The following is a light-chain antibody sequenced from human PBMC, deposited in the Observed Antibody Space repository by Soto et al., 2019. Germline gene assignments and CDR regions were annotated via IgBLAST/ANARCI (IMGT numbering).Light chain of an antibody. V-gene: IGKV1-5*03. CDR2: KTS. CDR1: QSISSW. Sequence: DIHMTQSPSTLSASVGDRVTITCRASQSISSWLAWYQQKPGKAPNLLIYKTSNLESGVPSRFSGSGSGTEFTLNISSLQPDDFATYYCQHYNDYSWTFGQGTKVEIK. CDR3: QHYNDYSWT. J-gene: IGKJ1*01.